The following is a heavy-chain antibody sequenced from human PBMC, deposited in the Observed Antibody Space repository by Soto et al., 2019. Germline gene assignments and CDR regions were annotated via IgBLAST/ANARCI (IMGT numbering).Heavy chain of an antibody. Sequence: SETLYLTCAVYGGSFSGYYWSWIRQPPGKGLEWIGEINHSGSTNYNPSLKSRVTISVDTSKNQFSLKLSSVTAADTAVYYCARGGYGSGSYYIKNYMDVWGKGTTVTVSS. V-gene: IGHV4-34*01. CDR1: GGSFSGYY. J-gene: IGHJ6*03. D-gene: IGHD3-10*01. CDR2: INHSGST. CDR3: ARGGYGSGSYYIKNYMDV.